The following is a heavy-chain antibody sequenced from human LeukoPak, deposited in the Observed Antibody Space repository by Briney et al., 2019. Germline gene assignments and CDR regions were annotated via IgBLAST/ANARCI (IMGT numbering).Heavy chain of an antibody. CDR2: IFVSEST. V-gene: IGHV4-4*07. D-gene: IGHD6-25*01. Sequence: TSETLSLTCTVSGGSLNNYFWSWIRQPAGKGPEWIGRIFVSESTNYNPSLKSRVTMSIDPTKNQFSLKVTSVTAADTAVYYCARGENVRSGSGHLDHWGQGILVTVSS. CDR3: ARGENVRSGSGHLDH. J-gene: IGHJ4*02. CDR1: GGSLNNYF.